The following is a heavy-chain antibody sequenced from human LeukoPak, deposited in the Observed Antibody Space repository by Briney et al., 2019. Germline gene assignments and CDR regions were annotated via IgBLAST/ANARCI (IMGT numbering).Heavy chain of an antibody. J-gene: IGHJ4*02. Sequence: PGGSLRLSCAASGFTFSSYAINWVRQAPGKGLEWVSFISGSGGSTYYADSVKGRFTISRDNSKSRLYLQMNSLRAEDTAVYYCAIQSPAVDTTDYFDYWGQGTLVTVSS. CDR1: GFTFSSYA. CDR2: ISGSGGST. CDR3: AIQSPAVDTTDYFDY. V-gene: IGHV3-23*01. D-gene: IGHD5-18*01.